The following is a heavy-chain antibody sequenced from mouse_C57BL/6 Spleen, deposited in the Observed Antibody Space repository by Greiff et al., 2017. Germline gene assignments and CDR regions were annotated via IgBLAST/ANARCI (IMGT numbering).Heavy chain of an antibody. CDR3: ARAWLLPDYYAKDY. Sequence: QVQLQQSGPELVKPGASVKISCKASGYAFSSSRMNWVKQRPGKGLEWIGRFYPGDGDTNYNGKFKGKATLTADKSSSTAYMRLSSLTSEDSAVYFCARAWLLPDYYAKDYWGQGTSVTVSS. J-gene: IGHJ4*01. V-gene: IGHV1-82*01. CDR1: GYAFSSSR. D-gene: IGHD2-3*01. CDR2: FYPGDGDT.